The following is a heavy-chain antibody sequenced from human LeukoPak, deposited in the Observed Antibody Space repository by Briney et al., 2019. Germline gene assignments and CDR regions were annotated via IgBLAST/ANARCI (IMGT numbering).Heavy chain of an antibody. CDR1: GGSFSGYY. V-gene: IGHV4-34*01. J-gene: IGHJ4*02. CDR3: ARVSGHENDY. CDR2: INHSGST. D-gene: IGHD3-3*01. Sequence: SETLSLTCAVYGGSFSGYYWSWIRQPPGKGLEWIGEINHSGSTNYNPSLKSRVTISVDTSKSQFSLKLSSATAADTAVYYCARVSGHENDYWGQGTLVTVSS.